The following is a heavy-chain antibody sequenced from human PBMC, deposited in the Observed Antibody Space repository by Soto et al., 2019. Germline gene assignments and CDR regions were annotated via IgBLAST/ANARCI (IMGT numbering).Heavy chain of an antibody. Sequence: GSLRLSCVASGFTFNSYSMSCVRQAPGKGLEWISYISSSSSTIYYTDSVKGRFTISRDNAKNSLYLQMNSLRDEDTAVYYCARDLYYYGSGSGYFDYWGQGTPVTVSS. CDR1: GFTFNSYS. V-gene: IGHV3-48*02. CDR2: ISSSSSTI. J-gene: IGHJ4*02. CDR3: ARDLYYYGSGSGYFDY. D-gene: IGHD3-10*01.